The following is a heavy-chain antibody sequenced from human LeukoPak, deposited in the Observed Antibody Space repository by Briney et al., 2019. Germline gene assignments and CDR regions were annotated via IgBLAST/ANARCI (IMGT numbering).Heavy chain of an antibody. CDR3: ARLRYQRTYYYDSSGYYLDY. V-gene: IGHV4-39*01. D-gene: IGHD3-22*01. J-gene: IGHJ4*02. CDR1: GGSISSSSYY. Sequence: NTSETLSLTCTVSGGSISSSSYYWGWIRQPPGKGLEWIGSIYYSGSTYYNPSLKSRVTISVDTSKNQFSLKLSSVTAADTAVYYCARLRYQRTYYYDSSGYYLDYWGQGTLVTVSS. CDR2: IYYSGST.